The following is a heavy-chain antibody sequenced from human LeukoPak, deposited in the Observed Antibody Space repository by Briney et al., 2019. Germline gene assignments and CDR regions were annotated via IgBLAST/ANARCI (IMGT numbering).Heavy chain of an antibody. CDR1: GGSITNFY. Sequence: SETLSLTCTVSGGSITNFYWGWIRQPPGRGLEWLGYILYTGITSYNPSLNTRLTMSVDTSINQFSLSLSSVTAADTATYYCVRYLSSGLDLWGQGIPVTVSS. D-gene: IGHD3-22*01. J-gene: IGHJ5*02. CDR2: ILYTGIT. V-gene: IGHV4-59*03. CDR3: VRYLSSGLDL.